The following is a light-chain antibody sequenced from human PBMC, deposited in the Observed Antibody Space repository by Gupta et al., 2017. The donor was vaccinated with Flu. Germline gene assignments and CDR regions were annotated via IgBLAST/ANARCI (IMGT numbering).Light chain of an antibody. V-gene: IGKV3-15*01. CDR1: QSISNN. CDR3: QHYNKWPQTLIA. CDR2: DAS. J-gene: IGKJ4*01. Sequence: EIVMTQSPVTLSVSPGERATLSCRASQSISNNLAWYQQKPGQAPRLLIYDASTRATGIPGRFSGSGSGTEFTLTISSLQSEDLAVYYCQHYNKWPQTLIAFGGGTKVETK.